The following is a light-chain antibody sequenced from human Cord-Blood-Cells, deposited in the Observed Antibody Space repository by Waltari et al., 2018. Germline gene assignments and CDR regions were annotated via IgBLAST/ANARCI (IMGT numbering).Light chain of an antibody. CDR1: QSVSSSY. Sequence: EIVLPQSPGTLSLSPGERATLSCRASQSVSSSYLAWYQQKPGQAPRLLIYGASSRATGIPDRFSGSWSGTDFTLTISRLEPEDFAVYYCQQYGSSPTFGGGTKVEIK. V-gene: IGKV3-20*01. CDR3: QQYGSSPT. J-gene: IGKJ4*01. CDR2: GAS.